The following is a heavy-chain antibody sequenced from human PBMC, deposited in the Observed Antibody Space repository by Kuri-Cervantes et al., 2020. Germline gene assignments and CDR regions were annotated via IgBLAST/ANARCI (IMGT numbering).Heavy chain of an antibody. D-gene: IGHD3-10*01. CDR2: ISSSSSYI. CDR3: ARDSSVGELIQLWPMDV. J-gene: IGHJ6*04. V-gene: IGHV3-21*01. Sequence: GGSLRLSCAASGFTFSSYSMNWVRQAPGKGLEWVSSISSSSSYIYYADSVKGRFTISRDNAKNSLYLQMNSLTAEDTAVYYCARDSSVGELIQLWPMDVWGKGTTVTDSS. CDR1: GFTFSSYS.